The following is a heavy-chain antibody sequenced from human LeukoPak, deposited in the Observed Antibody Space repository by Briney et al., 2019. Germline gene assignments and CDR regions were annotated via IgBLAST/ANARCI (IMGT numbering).Heavy chain of an antibody. J-gene: IGHJ4*02. CDR3: ARLKVGAISPHFDY. CDR2: IYYSGST. CDR1: GGSISSYY. V-gene: IGHV4-59*01. D-gene: IGHD1-26*01. Sequence: PSETLSLTCTVSGGSISSYYWSWIRQPPGKGLEWIGYIYYSGSTNYNPSLKSRVTISVDTSKNQFSLKLSSVTAADTAVYYCARLKVGAISPHFDYWGQGTLVTVSS.